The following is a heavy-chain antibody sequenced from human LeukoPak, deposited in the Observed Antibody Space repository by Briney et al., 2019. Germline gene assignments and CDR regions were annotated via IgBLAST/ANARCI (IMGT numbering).Heavy chain of an antibody. Sequence: GSLRLSCAASGFTVSSNYMSWVRQPPGKGLEWIGSIYYSGSTYYNPSLKSRVTISVDTSKNQFSLKLSSVTAADTAVYYCARADDYGDSPPFDYWGQGTLVTVSS. V-gene: IGHV4-39*07. CDR2: IYYSGST. CDR3: ARADDYGDSPPFDY. J-gene: IGHJ4*02. D-gene: IGHD4-17*01. CDR1: GFTVSSNY.